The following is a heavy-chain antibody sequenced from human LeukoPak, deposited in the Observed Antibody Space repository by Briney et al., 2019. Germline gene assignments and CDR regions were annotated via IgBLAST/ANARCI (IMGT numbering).Heavy chain of an antibody. CDR2: ISTNGGST. D-gene: IGHD3-22*01. CDR3: ARGNDSSGYYYFFDY. CDR1: GFTFSRYA. J-gene: IGHJ4*02. Sequence: PGGSLRLSCAASGFTFSRYAMHWVRQAPGKGLEYVSAISTNGGSTYYASSVKGRFTTSRDNSKNTLYLQMVNLRPEDMAVYYCARGNDSSGYYYFFDYWGQGTLVTVSS. V-gene: IGHV3-64*01.